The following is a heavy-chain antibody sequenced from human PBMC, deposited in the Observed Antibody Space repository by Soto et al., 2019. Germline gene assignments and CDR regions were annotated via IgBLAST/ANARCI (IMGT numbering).Heavy chain of an antibody. Sequence: SEIRSYSACGFTLICYAMDWVRQKTGKGLEWVAVISYDGNNKDYADSVKGRFTISRDNSKNTLYLQMNSLRADDTAIYYCAKDLHWFAMDVWGQGTTVTVSS. CDR1: GFTLICYA. CDR2: ISYDGNNK. V-gene: IGHV3-30-3*01. D-gene: IGHD3-10*01. CDR3: AKDLHWFAMDV. J-gene: IGHJ6*02.